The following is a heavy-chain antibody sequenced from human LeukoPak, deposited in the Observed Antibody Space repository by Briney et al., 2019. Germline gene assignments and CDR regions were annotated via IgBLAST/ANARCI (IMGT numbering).Heavy chain of an antibody. CDR2: IRYDGSNK. CDR1: GFTFSSYG. Sequence: GRSLRLSCAPSGFTFSSYGIHWVRHAPGKWLEWVAFIRYDGSNKYYADSVKGRFTISRDNSKNTLYLQVSRLRAEDTAVYYCAKDKEYYDSSGSIDFWGQGTLVTVSS. D-gene: IGHD3-22*01. CDR3: AKDKEYYDSSGSIDF. J-gene: IGHJ4*02. V-gene: IGHV3-30*02.